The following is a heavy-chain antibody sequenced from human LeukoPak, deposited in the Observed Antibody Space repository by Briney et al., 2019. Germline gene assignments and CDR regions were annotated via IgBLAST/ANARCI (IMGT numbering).Heavy chain of an antibody. CDR1: GGTSSSYA. J-gene: IGHJ4*02. Sequence: SVKASCTASGGTSSSYAISWVRQAPGQGLEWMGRIIPILGIANYAQKFQGRVTITADKSTSTAYMELSSLRSEDTAVYYCARVAGSYFDYWGQGTLVTVSS. CDR3: ARVAGSYFDY. CDR2: IIPILGIA. V-gene: IGHV1-69*04.